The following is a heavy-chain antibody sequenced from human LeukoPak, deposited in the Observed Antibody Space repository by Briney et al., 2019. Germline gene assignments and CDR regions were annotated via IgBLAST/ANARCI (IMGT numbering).Heavy chain of an antibody. D-gene: IGHD6-6*01. V-gene: IGHV4-4*02. CDR1: GGSISSSNW. Sequence: SETLSLTCAVSGGSISSSNWWSWVRQPPGKGLEWIGEIYHRGSTNYNPSLKSRVTISVDKSKNQFSLKLSSVTAADTAVYYCARAGSSSSPSLDYWGQGTLVTVSS. J-gene: IGHJ4*02. CDR2: IYHRGST. CDR3: ARAGSSSSPSLDY.